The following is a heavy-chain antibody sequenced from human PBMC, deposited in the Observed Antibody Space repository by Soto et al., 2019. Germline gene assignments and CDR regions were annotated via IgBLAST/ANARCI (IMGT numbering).Heavy chain of an antibody. V-gene: IGHV1-2*04. Sequence: QVQLVQSGAEVKKPGASVTVSCRASGDTFTGYYMHWVRQAPGQGLEWMGWINPNSGVTKYAQKFQGWVTMTRDTSIRTVYMELSSLRSDDTAVYYCARESGGATATLDYYYFYMDVWGTGTTVTVSS. J-gene: IGHJ6*03. CDR1: GDTFTGYY. CDR2: INPNSGVT. D-gene: IGHD5-12*01. CDR3: ARESGGATATLDYYYFYMDV.